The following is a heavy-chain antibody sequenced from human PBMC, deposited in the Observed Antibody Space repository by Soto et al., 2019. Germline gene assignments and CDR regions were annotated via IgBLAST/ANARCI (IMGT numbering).Heavy chain of an antibody. Sequence: EVQLVESGGGLVQPGGSLRLSCAASGFTISNNYMSWVRQAPGKGLEWVSVIYTGGSTYYADSVKGRFTISRDNSKNTLFLQMKSLRAEDTAVYYCARTNYGSGSYPHYYWGQGTLVTVSP. CDR1: GFTISNNY. CDR3: ARTNYGSGSYPHYY. J-gene: IGHJ4*02. D-gene: IGHD3-10*01. CDR2: IYTGGST. V-gene: IGHV3-66*01.